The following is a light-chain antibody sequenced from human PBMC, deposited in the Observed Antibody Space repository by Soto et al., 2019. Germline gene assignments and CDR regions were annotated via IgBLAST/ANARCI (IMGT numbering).Light chain of an antibody. CDR3: QQSYSTPLFT. CDR2: AAS. Sequence: DLQMTQSPSSLSASVGDRVTITCRASQSISSYLNWYQQKPGKAPKLLIYAASSLQSGVPSRFSGSGSGTDVTLTSSSLQPEEFATYYCQQSYSTPLFTFGPGTKVDIK. V-gene: IGKV1-39*01. CDR1: QSISSY. J-gene: IGKJ3*01.